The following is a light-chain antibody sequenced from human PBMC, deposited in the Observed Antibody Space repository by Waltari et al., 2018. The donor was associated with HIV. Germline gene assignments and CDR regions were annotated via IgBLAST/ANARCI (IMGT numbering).Light chain of an antibody. CDR1: SSDVGGYNY. CDR3: SSDTSSNTVI. J-gene: IGLJ2*01. CDR2: NVS. Sequence: QSALTQSASVSGSPGQSITISCPGTSSDVGGYNYVSWYQQHPGKAPKLVIYNVSNRPSGVSNRFSGSKSGNTASLTISGLQAEDEAEYYCSSDTSSNTVIFGGGTRVTVL. V-gene: IGLV2-14*01.